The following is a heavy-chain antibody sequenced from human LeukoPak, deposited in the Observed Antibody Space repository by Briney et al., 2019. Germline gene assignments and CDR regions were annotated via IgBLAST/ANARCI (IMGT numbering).Heavy chain of an antibody. V-gene: IGHV3-23*01. CDR2: ISGSGAGK. J-gene: IGHJ3*02. Sequence: PGGSLRLSCAASGFTFSTYAMTWVRQAPGKGLEWVSSISGSGAGKFYAAPVKGRFTTSRDNSKNTLYVQMNSLRAEDTAVCYCAKAAYGDYAGAFDIWGQGTMVIVSS. CDR1: GFTFSTYA. CDR3: AKAAYGDYAGAFDI. D-gene: IGHD4-17*01.